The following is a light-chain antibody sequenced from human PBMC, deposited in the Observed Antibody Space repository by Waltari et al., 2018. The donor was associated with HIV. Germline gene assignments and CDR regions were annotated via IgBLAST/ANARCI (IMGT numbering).Light chain of an antibody. CDR2: DTK. CDR3: QSFDSSLSAVI. V-gene: IGLV1-40*01. Sequence: QSVLTQPPSVSGAPGQRVTIACTGGSSNIGAGYDVHWYRKFPGTAPKLPIYDTKKRPSGAPDRFSGAKLGTSASLAITGLQAEDEADYYCQSFDSSLSAVIFGGGTKLTVL. CDR1: SSNIGAGYD. J-gene: IGLJ2*01.